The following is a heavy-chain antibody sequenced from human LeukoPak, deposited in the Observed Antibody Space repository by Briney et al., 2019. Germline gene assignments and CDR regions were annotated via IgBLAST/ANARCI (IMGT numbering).Heavy chain of an antibody. V-gene: IGHV3-74*01. Sequence: GGSLRLSCATSGFTFSSYWMHWVRQAPGKGLVWVSRIHSDGSTTTYADSVKGRFTISRDNAKNSLYLQMNSLRAEDTAVYYCARDHYYGSGGYYPYWGQGTLVTVSS. CDR1: GFTFSSYW. CDR3: ARDHYYGSGGYYPY. J-gene: IGHJ4*02. D-gene: IGHD3-10*01. CDR2: IHSDGSTT.